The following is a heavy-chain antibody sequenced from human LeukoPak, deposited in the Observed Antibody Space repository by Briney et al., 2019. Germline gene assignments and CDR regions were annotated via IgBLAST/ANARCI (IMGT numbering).Heavy chain of an antibody. Sequence: SETLSLTCAVSGGSITTTDFDWPWMRQPPGQGFEWIATISSSGKAYYYPSLMSRVTISVDTSKNQFSLDVTSVAAADTGLFYCARFKGVTGFDYWGRGSLVIVS. CDR3: ARFKGVTGFDY. CDR1: GGSITTTDFD. J-gene: IGHJ4*02. CDR2: ISSSGKA. D-gene: IGHD2-8*01. V-gene: IGHV4-39*01.